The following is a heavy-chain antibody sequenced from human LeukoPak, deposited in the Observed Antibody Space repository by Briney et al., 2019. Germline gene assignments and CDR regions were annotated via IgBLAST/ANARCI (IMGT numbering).Heavy chain of an antibody. Sequence: SETLSLTCTVSGGSISSGGYYWSWIRQHPGKGLEWIGYIYYSGSTYYNPSLKSRVTISVDTSKNQFSLKLSSVTAADTAVYYCARDHTTSSNWFDPWGQGTLVTVSP. CDR1: GGSISSGGYY. J-gene: IGHJ5*02. CDR2: IYYSGST. D-gene: IGHD2-2*01. V-gene: IGHV4-31*03. CDR3: ARDHTTSSNWFDP.